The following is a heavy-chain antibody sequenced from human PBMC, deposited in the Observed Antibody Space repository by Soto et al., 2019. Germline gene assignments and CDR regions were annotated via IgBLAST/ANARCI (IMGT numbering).Heavy chain of an antibody. D-gene: IGHD3-10*01. J-gene: IGHJ6*02. CDR2: ISGSGGST. CDR3: AKGEELLSRFYYYGMDV. Sequence: PGGSLTLSCAASGFTFSSYAMSWVRQAPGKGLEWVSAISGSGGSTYYADSVKGRFTISRDNSKNTLYLQMNSLRAEDTAVYYCAKGEELLSRFYYYGMDVWGQGTTVTVSS. CDR1: GFTFSSYA. V-gene: IGHV3-23*01.